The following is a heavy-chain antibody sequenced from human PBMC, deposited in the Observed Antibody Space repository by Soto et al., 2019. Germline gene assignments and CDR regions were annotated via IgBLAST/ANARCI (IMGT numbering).Heavy chain of an antibody. D-gene: IGHD6-13*01. CDR2: IYYTGST. CDR1: GGSICSSSYY. Sequence: SETLSLTCTVSGGSICSSSYYWTWIRQTPGKGLEWIGHIYYTGSTKYNPSLKSRVTISVETSKNQFYLKLSSVTAADTAMYYCARELIAAAGSNWFDTWGQGTLVTVSS. J-gene: IGHJ5*02. V-gene: IGHV4-61*01. CDR3: ARELIAAAGSNWFDT.